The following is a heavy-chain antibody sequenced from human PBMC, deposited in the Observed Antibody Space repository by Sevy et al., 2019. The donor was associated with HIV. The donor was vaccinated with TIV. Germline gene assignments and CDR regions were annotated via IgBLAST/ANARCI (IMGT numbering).Heavy chain of an antibody. J-gene: IGHJ6*02. D-gene: IGHD2-2*01. CDR2: INQDGSER. CDR3: ARDCSSASCLWGLDV. Sequence: GGSLRLSCAASGFTLSNYWMSWVRQAPGKGPEWVAHINQDGSERYYVASVKGRFTISRDNAKTSLYLQMHSLRAEDTAVYYCARDCSSASCLWGLDVWGQRTTVTVSS. V-gene: IGHV3-7*03. CDR1: GFTLSNYW.